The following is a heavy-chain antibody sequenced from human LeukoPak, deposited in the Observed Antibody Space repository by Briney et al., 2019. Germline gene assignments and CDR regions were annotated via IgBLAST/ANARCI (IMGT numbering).Heavy chain of an antibody. V-gene: IGHV1-2*02. CDR1: GYTFTGYY. J-gene: IGHJ6*03. CDR3: ARDGIRVYYYYYMDV. CDR2: INPNSGGT. Sequence: ASVKVSCKASGYTFTGYYMHWVRQAPGQGLEWMGWINPNSGGTNYAQEFQGRVTMTRDTSTSTAYMELSRLRSDDTAVYYCARDGIRVYYYYYMDVWGKGTTVTISS. D-gene: IGHD1-26*01.